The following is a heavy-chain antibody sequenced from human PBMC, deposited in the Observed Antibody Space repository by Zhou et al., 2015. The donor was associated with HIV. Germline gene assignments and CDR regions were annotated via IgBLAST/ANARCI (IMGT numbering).Heavy chain of an antibody. CDR2: IIPIFGTA. Sequence: QVQLVQSGAEVKKPGSSVKVSCKASGGTFSSYAISWVRQAPGQGLEWMGGIIPIFGTANYAQKFQGRVTITADESTSTAYMELSSLRSEDTAVYYCARGRSLRDYDSSGYFDIVGPRDNRSPSL. CDR3: ARGRSLRDYDSSGYFDI. J-gene: IGHJ3*02. CDR1: GGTFSSYA. V-gene: IGHV1-69*12. D-gene: IGHD3-22*01.